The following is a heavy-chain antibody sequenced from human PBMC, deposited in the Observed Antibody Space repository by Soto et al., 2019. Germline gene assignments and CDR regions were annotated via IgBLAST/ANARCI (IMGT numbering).Heavy chain of an antibody. Sequence: QLQLQESGPGLVKPSETLSLTCTVSGGSISSSSYYWGWIRQPPGKGLEWIGSIYYSGSTYYNWSLKSRVTISVDTSKNPFSLRLSSVTAADTAVYYCARLTSYCGGDCYPVWGQGTTVTVSS. V-gene: IGHV4-39*01. J-gene: IGHJ6*02. D-gene: IGHD2-21*02. CDR3: ARLTSYCGGDCYPV. CDR1: GGSISSSSYY. CDR2: IYYSGST.